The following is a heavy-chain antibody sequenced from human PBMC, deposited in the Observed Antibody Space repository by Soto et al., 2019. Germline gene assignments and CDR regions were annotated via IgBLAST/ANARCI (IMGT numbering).Heavy chain of an antibody. D-gene: IGHD2-2*01. J-gene: IGHJ3*02. CDR3: ARSNSREKRIVVVPAASPDDAFDI. CDR2: IKPNRGGT. CDR1: GYTFTGYY. Sequence: GASVKVSCKASGYTFTGYYMHWVRQAPGQGLEWMGRIKPNRGGTNYAQKFQGWVTMTRDTSISTAYMELSRLRSDDTAVYYCARSNSREKRIVVVPAASPDDAFDIWGQGTMVTVSS. V-gene: IGHV1-2*04.